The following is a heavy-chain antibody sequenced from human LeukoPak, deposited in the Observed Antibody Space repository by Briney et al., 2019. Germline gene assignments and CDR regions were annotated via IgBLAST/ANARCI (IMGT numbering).Heavy chain of an antibody. V-gene: IGHV3-30*18. Sequence: GRSLRLSCAASGFTFSSYGMHWVRQAPGKGLEWVAVISYDGSNKYYADSVKGRFTISRDNSKNTLYLQMNSLRAEDTAVYYCAKAIVATTYFDYWGQGTLVTVSS. CDR2: ISYDGSNK. CDR1: GFTFSSYG. D-gene: IGHD5-12*01. CDR3: AKAIVATTYFDY. J-gene: IGHJ4*02.